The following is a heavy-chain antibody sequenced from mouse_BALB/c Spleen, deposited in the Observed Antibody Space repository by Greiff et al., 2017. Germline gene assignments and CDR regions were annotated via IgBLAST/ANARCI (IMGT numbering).Heavy chain of an antibody. J-gene: IGHJ4*01. D-gene: IGHD3-2*01. CDR3: ARDSSGYPYYAMDY. CDR1: GYTFTSYY. V-gene: IGHV1-53*01. Sequence: VQLQQSGAELVKPGASVKLSCKASGYTFTSYYMYWVKQRPGQGLEWIGEINPSNGGTNFNEKFKGKATLTADKSSSTAYMQLSSLTSDDSAVYFCARDSSGYPYYAMDYWGQGTSVTVSS. CDR2: INPSNGGT.